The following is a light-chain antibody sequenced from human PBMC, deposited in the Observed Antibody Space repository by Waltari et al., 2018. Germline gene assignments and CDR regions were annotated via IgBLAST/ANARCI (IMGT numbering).Light chain of an antibody. CDR1: QGISSY. CDR2: AAS. J-gene: IGKJ3*01. Sequence: IQLTQSPSSLSASVGDRVTITCRASQGISSYLAWYQQQPGKAPKLLMYAASTLQSGVPSRFCGSGSGTDFTLTSRSLQPEDVATYYCQQLNSYPLFTFGPGTIVDIK. V-gene: IGKV1-9*01. CDR3: QQLNSYPLFT.